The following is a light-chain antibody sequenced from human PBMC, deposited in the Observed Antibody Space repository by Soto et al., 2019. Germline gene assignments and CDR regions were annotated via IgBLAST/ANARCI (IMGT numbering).Light chain of an antibody. Sequence: EIVLTQSPATLSLSPGERATLSCRASQSVSNYLVWYQQKPGQAPRLLIYDASSRATGIPARFSGSGSGTDFTLTISSLEPEDFAVYYCQQRTKWPLITFGQGTRLEIK. CDR3: QQRTKWPLIT. J-gene: IGKJ5*01. CDR1: QSVSNY. V-gene: IGKV3-11*01. CDR2: DAS.